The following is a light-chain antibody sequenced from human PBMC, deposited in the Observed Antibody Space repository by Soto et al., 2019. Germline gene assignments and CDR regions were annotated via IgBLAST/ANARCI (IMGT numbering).Light chain of an antibody. V-gene: IGLV2-14*01. CDR2: EVS. J-gene: IGLJ3*02. Sequence: QSVLTQPASVSGSPVQSITISCTGTSSDVGGYNYVSWYQQHPGKAPKLMIYEVSNRPSGVSNRFSGSKSGNTASLTISGLQAEEEADYYCSSYTSSSTLDWVFGGGTKLTVL. CDR1: SSDVGGYNY. CDR3: SSYTSSSTLDWV.